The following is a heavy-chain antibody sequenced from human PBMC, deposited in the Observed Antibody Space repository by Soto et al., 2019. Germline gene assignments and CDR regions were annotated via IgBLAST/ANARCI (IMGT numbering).Heavy chain of an antibody. D-gene: IGHD4-17*01. V-gene: IGHV4-31*03. CDR3: ARARYGDYGAFDI. J-gene: IGHJ3*02. Sequence: SETLSLTCTVSGGSISSGGYYWSWIRQHPGKGLEWIGYIYYSGSTYYNPSLKSRVTISVDTSKNRFSLKLSSVTAADTAVYYCARARYGDYGAFDIWGQGTMVTVSS. CDR1: GGSISSGGYY. CDR2: IYYSGST.